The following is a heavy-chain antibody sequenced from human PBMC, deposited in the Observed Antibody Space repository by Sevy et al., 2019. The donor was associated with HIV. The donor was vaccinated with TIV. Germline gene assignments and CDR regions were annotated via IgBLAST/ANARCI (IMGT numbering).Heavy chain of an antibody. CDR3: ARGGYSYDAFDI. Sequence: ASVKVSCKASGYTFTSYGISWVRQAPGQGLEWMGWISAYNGNTNYAQKLKGRVTMPTDTSTSTAYMELKSLRSDDTAVYYCARGGYSYDAFDIWGQGTMVTVSS. V-gene: IGHV1-18*01. CDR1: GYTFTSYG. CDR2: ISAYNGNT. J-gene: IGHJ3*02. D-gene: IGHD5-18*01.